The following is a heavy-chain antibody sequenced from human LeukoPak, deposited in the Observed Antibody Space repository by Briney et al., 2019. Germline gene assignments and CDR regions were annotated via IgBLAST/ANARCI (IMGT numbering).Heavy chain of an antibody. J-gene: IGHJ4*02. D-gene: IGHD2/OR15-2a*01. Sequence: GGSLRLSCAASGFTFSGFAMSWVRQAPGKGLEWVSAISGSGGSTYYADSVKGRFTISRDNSKNTVYLQMNSLRAEDTAAYYCAKSMGSIDFDYWGQGTLVTVSS. CDR2: ISGSGGST. CDR3: AKSMGSIDFDY. CDR1: GFTFSGFA. V-gene: IGHV3-23*01.